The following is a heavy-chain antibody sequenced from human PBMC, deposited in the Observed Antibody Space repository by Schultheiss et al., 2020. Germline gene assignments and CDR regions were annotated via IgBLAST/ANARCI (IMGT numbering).Heavy chain of an antibody. CDR2: IYSGGST. J-gene: IGHJ6*02. D-gene: IGHD6-19*01. CDR3: ARDDGGWYLHYYYYGMDV. CDR1: GFTVSSNY. V-gene: IGHV3-53*01. Sequence: GGSLRLSCAASGFTVSSNYMSWVRQAPGKGLEWVSVIYSGGSTYYADSVKGRFTISRDNAKNSLYLQMNSLRAEDTAVYYCARDDGGWYLHYYYYGMDVWGQGTTVTVSS.